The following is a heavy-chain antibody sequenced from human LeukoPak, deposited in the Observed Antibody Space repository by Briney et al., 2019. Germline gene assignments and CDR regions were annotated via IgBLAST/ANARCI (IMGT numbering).Heavy chain of an antibody. D-gene: IGHD1-26*01. Sequence: GGSLRLSCAASGVTFSSYSMNWGRHAPGGGLGWVSSISSSSSYIYYADSVKGRFTISRDNAKNSLYLQMNSLRAEDTAVYYCARGLVGATGAYYFDYWGQGTLVTVSS. J-gene: IGHJ4*02. CDR1: GVTFSSYS. CDR3: ARGLVGATGAYYFDY. V-gene: IGHV3-21*01. CDR2: ISSSSSYI.